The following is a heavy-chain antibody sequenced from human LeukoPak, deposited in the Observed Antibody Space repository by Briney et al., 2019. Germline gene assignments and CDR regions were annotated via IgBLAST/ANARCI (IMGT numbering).Heavy chain of an antibody. Sequence: GASLQISCKGSGSSFTSYWISWVRQLPGKGLEWMGRIDPSDSYTNYSPSFQGHVTISADKSNSNAYLQWSSPKASDTANYYCARRHYDYVWGSYRQSYYFDYWGQGTLVTVSS. J-gene: IGHJ4*02. CDR3: ARRHYDYVWGSYRQSYYFDY. CDR1: GSSFTSYW. V-gene: IGHV5-10-1*01. CDR2: IDPSDSYT. D-gene: IGHD3-16*02.